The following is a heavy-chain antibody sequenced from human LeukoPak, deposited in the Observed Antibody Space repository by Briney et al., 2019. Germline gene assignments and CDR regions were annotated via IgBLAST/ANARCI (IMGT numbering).Heavy chain of an antibody. D-gene: IGHD1-1*01. CDR1: GFTFSNYG. CDR2: ITCRGGST. CDR3: AKDYNWNDVRGTMDY. J-gene: IGHJ4*02. V-gene: IGHV3-23*01. Sequence: GGSLRLSCAVSGFTFSNYGMNWVRQAPGKGLEWVSGITCRGGSTYYADSVKGRFTISRDNSKSTLYLQVNSLRAEDTAIYYCAKDYNWNDVRGTMDYWGQGTLVTVSS.